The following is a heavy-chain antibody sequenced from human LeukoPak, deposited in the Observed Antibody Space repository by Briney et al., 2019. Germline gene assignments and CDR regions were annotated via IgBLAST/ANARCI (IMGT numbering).Heavy chain of an antibody. Sequence: GGAVKVSCKASGYTFTSYYINRGRQATGQGVEWMGWMNPNSGNTGYAQKFQGRVTITRNTSISTAYMELSSLRSEDTAVYYCARGVGATRFDPWGQGTLVTVSS. CDR3: ARGVGATRFDP. V-gene: IGHV1-8*03. CDR2: MNPNSGNT. J-gene: IGHJ5*02. D-gene: IGHD1-26*01. CDR1: GYTFTSYY.